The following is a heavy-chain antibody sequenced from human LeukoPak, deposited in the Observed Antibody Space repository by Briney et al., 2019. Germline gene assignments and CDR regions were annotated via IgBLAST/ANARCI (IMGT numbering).Heavy chain of an antibody. CDR3: ARHYLGSGSEDY. CDR2: TSRHNGNT. V-gene: IGHV1-18*01. Sequence: ASVRVSCTASVYRFTIFSICWGRQAPGQGLEWVGWTSRHNGNTDYAQRFRGRVTSTIDTSTTTADMELRNLIPDDTAVYYCARHYLGSGSEDYWGQGTLVSVSS. CDR1: VYRFTIFS. D-gene: IGHD3-10*01. J-gene: IGHJ4*02.